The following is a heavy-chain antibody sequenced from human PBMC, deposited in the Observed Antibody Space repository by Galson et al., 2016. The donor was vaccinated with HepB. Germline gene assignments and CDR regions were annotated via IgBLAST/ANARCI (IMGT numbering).Heavy chain of an antibody. CDR3: AKGVRPDY. CDR1: GFPFSNYA. D-gene: IGHD1-1*01. J-gene: IGHJ4*02. Sequence: SLRLSCAASGFPFSNYAMNWIRQAPGKGLEWVSAMSDSGGSTYYADSVKGRFTISRDNSKSTLYLQMNSLRAEDTAVYYCAKGVRPDYWGQGTLGTVSS. CDR2: MSDSGGST. V-gene: IGHV3-23*01.